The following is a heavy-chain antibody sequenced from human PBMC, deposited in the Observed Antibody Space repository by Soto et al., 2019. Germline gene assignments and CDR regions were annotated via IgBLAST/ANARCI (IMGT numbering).Heavy chain of an antibody. V-gene: IGHV3-30-3*01. CDR3: ARDPHRIAAAGTAFDY. CDR2: ISYDGSNK. J-gene: IGHJ4*02. D-gene: IGHD6-13*01. CDR1: RFTFSSYA. Sequence: QVQLVESGGGVVQPGRSLRLSCAASRFTFSSYAMHWVRQAPGKGLEWVAVISYDGSNKYYADSVKGRFTISRDNSKNTLYLQMNSLRAEDTAVYYCARDPHRIAAAGTAFDYWGQGTLVTVSS.